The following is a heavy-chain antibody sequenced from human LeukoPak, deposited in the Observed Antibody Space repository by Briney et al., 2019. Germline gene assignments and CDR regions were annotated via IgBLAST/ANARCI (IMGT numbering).Heavy chain of an antibody. Sequence: GGSLRLSCAASGFTLSSYSMNWVRQARGKGQEWDSYISSSSITIYYADSVKVRFTISRDNANNSLYLQMNSLRDEDTAVYYCARDIGPFSIAAAAMGGSFDIWGQGTMVTVSS. J-gene: IGHJ3*02. V-gene: IGHV3-48*02. D-gene: IGHD6-13*01. CDR2: ISSSSITI. CDR3: ARDIGPFSIAAAAMGGSFDI. CDR1: GFTLSSYS.